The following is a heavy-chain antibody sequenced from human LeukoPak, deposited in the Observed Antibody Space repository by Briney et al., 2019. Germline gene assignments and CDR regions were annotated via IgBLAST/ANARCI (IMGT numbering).Heavy chain of an antibody. D-gene: IGHD3-10*01. CDR1: GGAITSGGYS. V-gene: IGHV4-30-2*01. CDR2: IYDRGPA. J-gene: IGHJ5*01. Sequence: SEALTLTCTVSGGAITSGGYSWHWIRQPPGKGLEWIGCIYDRGPAYYNPSLKSRFTISVDRPKNQFFLNVTSLTAADTAVYYCARSRQASGLFGSWGQGTLVVVSS. CDR3: ARSRQASGLFGS.